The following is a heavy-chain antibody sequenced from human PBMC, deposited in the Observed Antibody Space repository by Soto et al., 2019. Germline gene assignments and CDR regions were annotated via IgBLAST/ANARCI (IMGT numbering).Heavy chain of an antibody. J-gene: IGHJ4*02. Sequence: GGSLRLSCTASGFNFSDSWMHWVRQAPGKGLVWVSRISIDGSSTYADSVKGRFTISRDNAENTLYLQMNSLRAEDTAVYYCARPRYVSGLFDYWGQGTLVTVSS. D-gene: IGHD6-25*01. V-gene: IGHV3-74*01. CDR3: ARPRYVSGLFDY. CDR2: ISIDGSST. CDR1: GFNFSDSW.